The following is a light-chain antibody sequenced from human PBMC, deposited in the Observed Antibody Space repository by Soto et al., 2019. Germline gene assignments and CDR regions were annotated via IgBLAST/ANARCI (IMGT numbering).Light chain of an antibody. CDR1: QSLLQSNGYNY. CDR2: FAS. Sequence: DIVMTQSPLSLPVTPGEPASISCSSSQSLLQSNGYNYLDWYLQKPGQAPQLLISFASYRASGVPDRFSGSGSGKDFTLKIRRVEAEDVGVYYCMQSQQSPPTFGQGTKVEI. CDR3: MQSQQSPPT. J-gene: IGKJ1*01. V-gene: IGKV2-28*01.